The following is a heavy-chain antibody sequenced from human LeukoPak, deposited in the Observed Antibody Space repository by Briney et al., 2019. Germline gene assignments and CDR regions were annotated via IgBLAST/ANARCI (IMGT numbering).Heavy chain of an antibody. J-gene: IGHJ4*02. V-gene: IGHV4-39*01. CDR1: NGSISNTNYY. CDR2: IYHSGST. D-gene: IGHD1-7*01. Sequence: SETLSLTCSVSNGSISNTNYYWAWIRQPPGKGLEWIGSIYHSGSTYYNPSLKSRVTISIDTSKNQFSLRLDSVTAADTAVYYCARHGKYPRNWNYHFFDYWGQGTLVTVSS. CDR3: ARHGKYPRNWNYHFFDY.